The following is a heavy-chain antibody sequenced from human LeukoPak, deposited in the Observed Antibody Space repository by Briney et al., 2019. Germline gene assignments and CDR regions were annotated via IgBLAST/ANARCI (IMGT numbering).Heavy chain of an antibody. CDR3: AKEKTTGTYYVDS. V-gene: IGHV3-7*01. Sequence: GGSLRLSCAASGFTFSSYWMSWVRRAPGKGLEWVANIKQGGSDKYYVDSVKGRFTISRDNAKNSVYLQMNSLRAEDTAVYYCAKEKTTGTYYVDSWGQGTLVTVSS. CDR1: GFTFSSYW. J-gene: IGHJ4*02. CDR2: IKQGGSDK. D-gene: IGHD1-7*01.